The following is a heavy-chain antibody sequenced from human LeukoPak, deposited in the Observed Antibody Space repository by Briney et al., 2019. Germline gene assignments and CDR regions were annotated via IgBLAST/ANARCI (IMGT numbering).Heavy chain of an antibody. CDR3: ARDKVYSSSWYGDYYYYMDV. CDR2: IYYSGST. D-gene: IGHD6-13*01. Sequence: SETLSLTCTVSGGSISSSSYYWGWIRQPPGKGLEWIGSIYYSGSTYYNPSLKSRVTISVDTSKNQFSLKLSSVTAADTAVYYCARDKVYSSSWYGDYYYYMDVWGKGTTVTVSS. V-gene: IGHV4-39*07. J-gene: IGHJ6*03. CDR1: GGSISSSSYY.